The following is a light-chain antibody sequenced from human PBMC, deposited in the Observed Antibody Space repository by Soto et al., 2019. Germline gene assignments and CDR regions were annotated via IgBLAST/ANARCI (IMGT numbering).Light chain of an antibody. CDR1: QNTSSN. Sequence: IVMTQSPATLSVSPGERATMSCRASQNTSSNVAGYQQIPGKAPRLLIYXASSRAPGIPARFSGSGSGTEFTITISSLQSEDVKVYSCLQYHNLWAFGQGTKVDIK. CDR3: LQYHNLWA. V-gene: IGKV3-15*01. CDR2: XAS. J-gene: IGKJ1*01.